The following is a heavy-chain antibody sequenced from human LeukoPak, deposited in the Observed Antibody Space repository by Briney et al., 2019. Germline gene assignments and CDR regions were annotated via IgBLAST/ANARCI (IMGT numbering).Heavy chain of an antibody. Sequence: PGGSLRLSYAASGFTFSGYSMNWVRQAPGKGLEWVSYISISGSPIYYADSVKGRFTISRDNAKNSVYLQMSRLRDEDTAVYYCVRDLDALDYWGQGTLVTVSS. J-gene: IGHJ4*02. CDR1: GFTFSGYS. V-gene: IGHV3-48*02. CDR2: ISISGSPI. CDR3: VRDLDALDY.